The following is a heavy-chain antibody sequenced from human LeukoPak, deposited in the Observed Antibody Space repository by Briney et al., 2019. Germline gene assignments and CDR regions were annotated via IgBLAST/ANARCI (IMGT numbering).Heavy chain of an antibody. CDR3: ARGGWAVNWFDP. D-gene: IGHD3-16*01. CDR1: GGSISSYY. J-gene: IGHJ5*02. Sequence: PSETLSLTCTVSGGSISSYYWSWIRQPPGKGLEWIGYIYYSGSTHYSPSLKSRVTISVDTSKNQFSLKLSSVTAADTAVYYCARGGWAVNWFDPWGQGTLVTVSS. CDR2: IYYSGST. V-gene: IGHV4-59*01.